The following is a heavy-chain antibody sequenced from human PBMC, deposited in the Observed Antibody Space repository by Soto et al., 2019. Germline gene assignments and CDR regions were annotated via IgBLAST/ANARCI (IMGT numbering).Heavy chain of an antibody. CDR3: ARTSRDCSSTSCYGENWFDP. CDR2: INPNSGGT. D-gene: IGHD2-2*01. Sequence: GASVKVSCKASGYTFTGYYMHWVRQAPGQGLEWMGWINPNSGGTNYAQKFQGWVTMTRDTSISTAYMELSRLRSDDTAVYYCARTSRDCSSTSCYGENWFDPWGQGTLVTVSS. V-gene: IGHV1-2*04. J-gene: IGHJ5*02. CDR1: GYTFTGYY.